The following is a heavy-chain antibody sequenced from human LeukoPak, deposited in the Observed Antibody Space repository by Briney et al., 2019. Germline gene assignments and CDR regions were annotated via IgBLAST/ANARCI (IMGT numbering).Heavy chain of an antibody. Sequence: SETLSLTCTVSGGSIGSYYWTWIRQPPGKGLEWIGYMYYTGSTNYNPSLKSRVTISVDTSKNQFSLKLSSVTAADTAVYYCARGPRGLGDWYFDLWGRGTLVTVSS. J-gene: IGHJ2*01. V-gene: IGHV4-59*12. D-gene: IGHD3/OR15-3a*01. CDR1: GGSIGSYY. CDR2: MYYTGST. CDR3: ARGPRGLGDWYFDL.